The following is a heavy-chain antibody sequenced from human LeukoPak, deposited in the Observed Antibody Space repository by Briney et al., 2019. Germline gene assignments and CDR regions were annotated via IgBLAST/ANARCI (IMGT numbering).Heavy chain of an antibody. D-gene: IGHD6-13*01. Sequence: ASVKVSCKVSGYTLTELSMHWVRQATGQGLEWMGWMNPNSGNTGYAQKFQGRVTMTRNTSISTAYMELSSLRSEDTAVYYCARFGIAAGYWGQGTLVTVSS. CDR2: MNPNSGNT. CDR3: ARFGIAAGY. V-gene: IGHV1-8*01. CDR1: GYTLTELS. J-gene: IGHJ4*02.